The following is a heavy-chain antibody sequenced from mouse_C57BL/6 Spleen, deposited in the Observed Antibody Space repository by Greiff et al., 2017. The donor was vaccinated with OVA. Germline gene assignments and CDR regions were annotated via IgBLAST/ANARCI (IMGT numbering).Heavy chain of an antibody. D-gene: IGHD2-4*01. CDR1: GYTFTSYW. CDR3: ARRGGYDYDGSYWYFDV. J-gene: IGHJ1*03. Sequence: QVQLQQPGAELVRPGSSVKLSCKASGYTFTSYWMHWVKQRPIQGLEWIGNIDPSDSETHYNQKFKDKATLTVDKSSSTAYMQLSSRTSEDSAVYYCARRGGYDYDGSYWYFDVWGTGTTVTVSS. CDR2: IDPSDSET. V-gene: IGHV1-52*01.